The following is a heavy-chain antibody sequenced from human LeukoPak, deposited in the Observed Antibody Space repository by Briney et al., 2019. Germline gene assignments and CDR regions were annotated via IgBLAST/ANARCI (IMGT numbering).Heavy chain of an antibody. CDR2: ISYDGSNK. CDR3: AKGIRGDY. V-gene: IGHV3-30*18. CDR1: GFTFSSYG. Sequence: PGGSLRLSCAASGFTFSSYGMHWVRQAPGKGLEWVAVISYDGSNKYYADSVKGRFTISRDNSKNTLYLQMNSLRAEDTAVYYCAKGIRGDYWGQGTLVTVSS. D-gene: IGHD3-10*01. J-gene: IGHJ4*02.